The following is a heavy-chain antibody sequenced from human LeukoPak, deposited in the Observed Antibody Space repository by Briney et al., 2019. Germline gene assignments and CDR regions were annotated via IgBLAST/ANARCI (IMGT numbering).Heavy chain of an antibody. V-gene: IGHV1-46*01. CDR2: INPSGGST. J-gene: IGHJ4*02. Sequence: ASVKVSRKTSGYTFTSYYIHWVRQAPGQGLEWMGIINPSGGSTSYAQKFQGRVTMTEDTSTDTAYMELSSLRSEDTAVYYCATEALDDSDSYFEYWGQGTLVTVSS. CDR3: ATEALDDSDSYFEY. CDR1: GYTFTSYY. D-gene: IGHD3-10*01.